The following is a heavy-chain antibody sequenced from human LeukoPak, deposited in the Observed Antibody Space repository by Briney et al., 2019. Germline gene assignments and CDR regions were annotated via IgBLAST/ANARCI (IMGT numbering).Heavy chain of an antibody. Sequence: GGSLRLSCAASGFTFSSYWMHWVRQAPGKGLVWVSRINSDGSSTSYADSVKGRFTISRDNAKDTLYLQLNSLRAEDTAVYYCAREYGSYYPSPIDYWSQGTLVSV. CDR2: INSDGSST. CDR3: AREYGSYYPSPIDY. D-gene: IGHD1-26*01. V-gene: IGHV3-74*01. CDR1: GFTFSSYW. J-gene: IGHJ4*02.